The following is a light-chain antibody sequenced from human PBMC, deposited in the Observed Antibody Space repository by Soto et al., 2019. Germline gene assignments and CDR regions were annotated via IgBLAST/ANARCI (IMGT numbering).Light chain of an antibody. V-gene: IGKV1-5*03. CDR3: QQYNSYSRT. CDR1: QSISSW. J-gene: IGKJ1*01. CDR2: KAS. Sequence: DIQMPQSPSTLSASVGDRVTITCRASQSISSWLAWYQQKPGKAPKLLIYKASSVESGVPPRFSASGSGTEFTLTSGSLQPDDFATYYCQQYNSYSRTFGQGTKVDIK.